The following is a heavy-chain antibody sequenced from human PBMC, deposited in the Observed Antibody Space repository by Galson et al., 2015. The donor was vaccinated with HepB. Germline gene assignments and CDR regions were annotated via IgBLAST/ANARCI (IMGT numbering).Heavy chain of an antibody. D-gene: IGHD3-16*02. CDR3: ARRGTPLGWFDP. CDR1: GYSFTNYW. Sequence: QSGAEVKKPGESLRISCKGSGYSFTNYWISWVRQMPGKGLEWMGRIDPSDSYTYYSPSFQGHVTFSADKSIGTAFLQWSSLKASDTAMYYCARRGTPLGWFDPWGQGTLVTVSS. J-gene: IGHJ5*02. V-gene: IGHV5-10-1*01. CDR2: IDPSDSYT.